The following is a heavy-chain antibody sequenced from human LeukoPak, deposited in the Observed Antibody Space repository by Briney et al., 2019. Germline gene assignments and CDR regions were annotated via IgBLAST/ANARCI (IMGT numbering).Heavy chain of an antibody. D-gene: IGHD1-26*01. V-gene: IGHV3-23*01. J-gene: IGHJ4*02. CDR2: ISGSGGST. CDR3: ARTGGVVGANYYFDY. CDR1: GFTFSSYA. Sequence: GGSLRLSCAACGFTFSSYAMRGVRQAPGKGGEGVSGISGSGGSTYYADSVKGRFPISRDNAKNSLYLQMNSLRAEDTAVYYCARTGGVVGANYYFDYWGQGTLVTVSS.